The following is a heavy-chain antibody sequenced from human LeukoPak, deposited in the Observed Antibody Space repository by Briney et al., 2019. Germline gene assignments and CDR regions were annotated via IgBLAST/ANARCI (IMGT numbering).Heavy chain of an antibody. V-gene: IGHV1-69*05. Sequence: SVKVSCKASGGTFSSYAISWVRQAPGQGLEWVGRIIPIFGTANYAQKFQGRVTITTDESTSTAYMELSSLRSEDTAVYYCARIQDMVRGVTVYWGQGTLVTVSS. J-gene: IGHJ4*02. CDR2: IIPIFGTA. CDR3: ARIQDMVRGVTVY. CDR1: GGTFSSYA. D-gene: IGHD3-10*01.